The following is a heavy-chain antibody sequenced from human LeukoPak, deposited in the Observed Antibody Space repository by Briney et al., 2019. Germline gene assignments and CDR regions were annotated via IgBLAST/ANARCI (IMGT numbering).Heavy chain of an antibody. CDR1: GGSISSSSYY. Sequence: SETLSLTCTVSGGSISSSSYYWGWIRQPPGKGLEWIGSIYYSGSTYYNPSLKSRVTISVDTSKNQFSLKLSSVTAADTAVYYCARVKSRAAADYWGQGTLVTVSS. D-gene: IGHD6-13*01. CDR3: ARVKSRAAADY. J-gene: IGHJ4*02. V-gene: IGHV4-39*07. CDR2: IYYSGST.